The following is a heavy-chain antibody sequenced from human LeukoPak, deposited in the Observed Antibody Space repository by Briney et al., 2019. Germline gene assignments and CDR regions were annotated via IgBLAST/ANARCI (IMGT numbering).Heavy chain of an antibody. CDR2: ISSSSSYM. CDR3: ARDMGRYGGY. V-gene: IGHV3-21*01. J-gene: IGHJ4*02. CDR1: GFTFSSYN. D-gene: IGHD6-19*01. Sequence: GSLRLSCAASGFTFSSYNMNWVRQAPGKGLEWVSSISSSSSYMYYADSVKGRFTISRDNAKNSLYLQMNSLRAEDTAVYYCARDMGRYGGYWGQGTLVTVSS.